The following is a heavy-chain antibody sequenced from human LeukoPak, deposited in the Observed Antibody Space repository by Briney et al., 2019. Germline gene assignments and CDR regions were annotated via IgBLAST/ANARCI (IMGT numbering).Heavy chain of an antibody. V-gene: IGHV3-21*04. CDR1: GFTFSSYS. J-gene: IGHJ4*02. D-gene: IGHD6-13*01. Sequence: GGSLRLSCAASGFTFSSYSMNWVRQAPGKGLEWVSCISSSSSYIYNADSVKGRFTISRDNSKNSLYLQMHSLRAEDTAFYYCVREGSRWYYFDYWGQGTLVTVSS. CDR3: VREGSRWYYFDY. CDR2: ISSSSSYI.